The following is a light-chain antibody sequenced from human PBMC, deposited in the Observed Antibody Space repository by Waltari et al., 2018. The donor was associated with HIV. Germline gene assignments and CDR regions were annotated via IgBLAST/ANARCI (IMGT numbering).Light chain of an antibody. Sequence: QSALTQPASVSGSPGQSITISCTGTSSDVGGYNYVSWYQQHPGKAPKLMIYEVSNRPAGVSNRFSGSKSGNTASLTISGLQAEDEAVYYCSSYTSSSTLCVVFGGGTKLTVL. V-gene: IGLV2-14*01. CDR2: EVS. CDR3: SSYTSSSTLCVV. J-gene: IGLJ2*01. CDR1: SSDVGGYNY.